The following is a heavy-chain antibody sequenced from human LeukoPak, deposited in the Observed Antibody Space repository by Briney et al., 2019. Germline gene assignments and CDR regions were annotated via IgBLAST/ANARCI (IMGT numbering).Heavy chain of an antibody. CDR2: IYYSGST. V-gene: IGHV4-39*01. J-gene: IGHJ4*02. CDR3: VHSSGWYIPFDY. Sequence: KSSETLSLTCTVPGGSISSSSYYWGWFRQPPGKGQEWIGSIYYSGSTYHNPSLKSRVTISVDTSKNQFSLKLSSVTAADTAVYYCVHSSGWYIPFDYWGQGTLVTVSS. D-gene: IGHD6-19*01. CDR1: GGSISSSSYY.